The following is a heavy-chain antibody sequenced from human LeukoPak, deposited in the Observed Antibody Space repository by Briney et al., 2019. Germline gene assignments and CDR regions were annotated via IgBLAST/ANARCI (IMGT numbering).Heavy chain of an antibody. V-gene: IGHV3-23*01. CDR2: ISGRGGNT. D-gene: IGHD4-17*01. CDR1: GFSFSTYS. CDR3: AKDYGVPSDDAFDI. J-gene: IGHJ3*02. Sequence: AGGSLRLSCAASGFSFSTYSMSWVRQAPGKGLEWVSSISGRGGNTYYADSVRGRFTISRVNSVNTLYLQMNSLRAEDTALYYCAKDYGVPSDDAFDIWGQGTMVTVSS.